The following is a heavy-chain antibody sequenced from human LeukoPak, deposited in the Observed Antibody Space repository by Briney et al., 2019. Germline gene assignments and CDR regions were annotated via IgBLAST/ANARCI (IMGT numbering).Heavy chain of an antibody. J-gene: IGHJ3*02. CDR3: ATSYSPDAFDI. V-gene: IGHV4-39*01. CDR1: GGSISSSSYY. CDR2: IYYSGST. Sequence: PSETLSLTCTVPGGSISSSSYYWGWIRQPPGKGLEWIGSIYYSGSTYYNPSLKSRVTISVDTSKNQFSLKLSSVTAADTAVYYCATSYSPDAFDIWGQGTMVTVSS. D-gene: IGHD2-21*01.